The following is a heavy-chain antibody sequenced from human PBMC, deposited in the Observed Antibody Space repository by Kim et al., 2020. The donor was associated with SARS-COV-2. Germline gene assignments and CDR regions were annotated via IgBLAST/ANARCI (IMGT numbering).Heavy chain of an antibody. V-gene: IGHV1-3*01. Sequence: ASVKVSCKASGYTFTSYAMHWVRQAPGQRLEWMGWINAGNGNTKYSQKFQGRVTITRDTSASTAYMELSSLRSEDTAVYYCARGGGITGTPEHRLDYWGQGTLVTVSS. J-gene: IGHJ4*02. CDR3: ARGGGITGTPEHRLDY. D-gene: IGHD1-7*01. CDR1: GYTFTSYA. CDR2: INAGNGNT.